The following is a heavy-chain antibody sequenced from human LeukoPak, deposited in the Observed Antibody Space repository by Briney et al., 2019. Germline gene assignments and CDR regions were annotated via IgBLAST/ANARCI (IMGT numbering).Heavy chain of an antibody. J-gene: IGHJ4*02. V-gene: IGHV1-2*02. CDR1: GYTFTGYY. Sequence: ASVKVSCKASGYTFTGYYMHWVRQAPGQGLEWMGWINPNSGGTNYAQKFQGRVTMTRDTSISTAYMELSRLRSDDTAVYYCARGFSGSYQYYFDYWAREPWSPSPQ. CDR3: ARGFSGSYQYYFDY. D-gene: IGHD1-26*01. CDR2: INPNSGGT.